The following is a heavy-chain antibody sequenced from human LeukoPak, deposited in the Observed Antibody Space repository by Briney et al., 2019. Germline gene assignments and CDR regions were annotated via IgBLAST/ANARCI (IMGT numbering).Heavy chain of an antibody. CDR3: ATGGYYYDSSEDY. D-gene: IGHD3-22*01. J-gene: IGHJ4*02. V-gene: IGHV3-23*01. CDR1: GFTFSNYG. CDR2: ISGSGGST. Sequence: GGSLRLSCAASGFTFSNYGMSWVRQAPGKGLEWVSAISGSGGSTYYADSVKGRFTISRDNSKNTLYLQMNSLRAEDTAVYYCATGGYYYDSSEDYWGQGTLVTVSS.